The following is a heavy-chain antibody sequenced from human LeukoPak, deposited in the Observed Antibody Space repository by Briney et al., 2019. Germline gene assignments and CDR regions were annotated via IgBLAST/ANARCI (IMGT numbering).Heavy chain of an antibody. J-gene: IGHJ4*02. CDR2: IWYDGSNK. CDR3: ARDWYYYDSSGYYESAGTFDY. Sequence: GGSLRLSCAATGFTFSSYAMSWVRQAPGKGLEWAAVIWYDGSNKYYADSVKGRFTISRDNSKNTLYLQMNSLRAEDTAVYYCARDWYYYDSSGYYESAGTFDYWGQGTLVTVSS. D-gene: IGHD3-22*01. V-gene: IGHV3-33*08. CDR1: GFTFSSYA.